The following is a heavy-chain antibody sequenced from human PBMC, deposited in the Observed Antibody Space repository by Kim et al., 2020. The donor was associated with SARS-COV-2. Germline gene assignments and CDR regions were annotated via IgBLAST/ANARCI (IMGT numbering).Heavy chain of an antibody. V-gene: IGHV1-18*04. CDR1: GYTFTSYG. Sequence: ASVKVSCKASGYTFTSYGISWVRQAPGQGLEWMGWISAYNGNTNYAQKLQGRVTMTTDTSTSTAYMELRSLRSDDTAVYYCARATGAESGGYSSSWYHLMGYYYYGMDVWGQGTTVTVSS. CDR2: ISAYNGNT. D-gene: IGHD6-13*01. CDR3: ARATGAESGGYSSSWYHLMGYYYYGMDV. J-gene: IGHJ6*02.